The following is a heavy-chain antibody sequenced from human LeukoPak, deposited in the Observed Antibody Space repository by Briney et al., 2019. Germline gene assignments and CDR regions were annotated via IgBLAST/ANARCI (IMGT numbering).Heavy chain of an antibody. CDR2: IYSSGST. CDR1: GGSINSYY. D-gene: IGHD4-23*01. CDR3: ARGGKATVVTM. J-gene: IGHJ4*02. V-gene: IGHV4-4*07. Sequence: SETLSLTCTVSGGSINSYYWSWIRQPAGKGLAWIGRIYSSGSTNYNPSLKSRVSMSVDTSKDQFSLKLTSVTAADTAVYYCARGGKATVVTMWGQGILVTVSS.